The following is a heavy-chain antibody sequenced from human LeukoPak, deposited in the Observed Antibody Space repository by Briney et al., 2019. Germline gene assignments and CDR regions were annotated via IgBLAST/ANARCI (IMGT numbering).Heavy chain of an antibody. Sequence: SQTLSLTCTVSGGSISSGSYYWSWIRQPAGKGLEWIGRIYTSGSTYYNPSLKSRVTISVDTSKNQFSLKLGSVTAADTAVYYCAGGIAAAGTGGDYWGQGTLVTVSS. V-gene: IGHV4-61*02. CDR2: IYTSGST. CDR1: GGSISSGSYY. D-gene: IGHD6-13*01. J-gene: IGHJ4*02. CDR3: AGGIAAAGTGGDY.